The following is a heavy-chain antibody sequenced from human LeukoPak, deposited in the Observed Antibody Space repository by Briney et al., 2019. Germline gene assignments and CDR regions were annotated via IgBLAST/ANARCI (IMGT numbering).Heavy chain of an antibody. CDR1: GFTFSGIP. CDR3: AKLFNCGGDCYSAAFDI. Sequence: GGSLSFSVAALGFTFSGIPMAGFARAPGKGWRGSSAIVGSGGSTYYADSVKGRFTISRDNSKNTLYLQMNSLRAEDTAVYYCAKLFNCGGDCYSAAFDIWGQGTMVTVSS. J-gene: IGHJ3*02. V-gene: IGHV3-23*01. D-gene: IGHD2-21*02. CDR2: IVGSGGST.